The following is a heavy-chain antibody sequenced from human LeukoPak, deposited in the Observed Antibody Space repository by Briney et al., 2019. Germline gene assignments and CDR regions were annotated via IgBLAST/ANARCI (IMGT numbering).Heavy chain of an antibody. CDR1: GFTLDDYA. CDR3: ANFDY. Sequence: GGSLRLSCVASGFTLDDYAVHWVRQAPGKGLEWVSGISGDSGSMGYADSVKGRFTISRDNAKNSLYLQMNSLRAEDTAVYYCANFDYWGQGTLVTVSS. V-gene: IGHV3-9*01. CDR2: ISGDSGSM. J-gene: IGHJ4*02.